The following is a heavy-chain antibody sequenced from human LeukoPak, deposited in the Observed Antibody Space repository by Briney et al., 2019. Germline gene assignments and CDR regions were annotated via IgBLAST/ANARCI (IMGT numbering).Heavy chain of an antibody. J-gene: IGHJ5*02. Sequence: GGSLRLSCAASGFTFSSYAMSWVRQAPGKGLEWVSVISVSGGSTYYADSVKGRFTISRDNSKNTLYLQMNSLRAEDTAVYYCAKDPYPYGFRYNWFDPWGQGTLVTVSS. CDR3: AKDPYPYGFRYNWFDP. CDR2: ISVSGGST. CDR1: GFTFSSYA. D-gene: IGHD4-17*01. V-gene: IGHV3-23*01.